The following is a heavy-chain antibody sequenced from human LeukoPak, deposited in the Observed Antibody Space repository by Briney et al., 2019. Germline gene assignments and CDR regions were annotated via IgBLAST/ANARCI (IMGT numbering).Heavy chain of an antibody. V-gene: IGHV1-24*01. CDR2: FDPDDGET. J-gene: IGHJ5*02. Sequence: ASVKVSCKVPGYMLTEVSIHWVRQAPGKGLEGMGSFDPDDGETIYAQKFQGRLSMTEDTSAATAYMELSSLRSEDTAVYFCAAGRELISWGRGTLVTVSS. D-gene: IGHD1-26*01. CDR3: AAGRELIS. CDR1: GYMLTEVS.